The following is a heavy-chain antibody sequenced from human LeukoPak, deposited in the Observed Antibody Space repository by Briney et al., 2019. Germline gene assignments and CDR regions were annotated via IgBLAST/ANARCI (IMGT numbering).Heavy chain of an antibody. V-gene: IGHV4-59*01. J-gene: IGHJ4*02. CDR1: GGSISNYY. CDR3: AREGRGAAAGMDY. D-gene: IGHD6-13*01. CDR2: IYYSGNT. Sequence: TSETLSLTCTVSGGSISNYYWSWIRQPPGKGLEWIGYIYYSGNTNYNPSLKSRVTISVDTSKNQFSLKLSSVTAADTAVYYCAREGRGAAAGMDYWGQGTLVTVSS.